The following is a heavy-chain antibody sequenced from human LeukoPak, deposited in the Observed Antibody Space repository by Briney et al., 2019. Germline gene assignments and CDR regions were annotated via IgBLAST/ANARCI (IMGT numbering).Heavy chain of an antibody. Sequence: PGGSLRLSCAASGFTVSSNYMSWVRQAPGKGLEWVSVIYSGGSTYGGSTYYADSVKGRFTISRDNSKNTLYLQMNSLRAEDTAVYYCARGHYDILTEDAFDIWGQGTMVTVSS. CDR2: IYSGGSTYGGST. CDR1: GFTVSSNY. V-gene: IGHV3-66*01. CDR3: ARGHYDILTEDAFDI. D-gene: IGHD3-9*01. J-gene: IGHJ3*02.